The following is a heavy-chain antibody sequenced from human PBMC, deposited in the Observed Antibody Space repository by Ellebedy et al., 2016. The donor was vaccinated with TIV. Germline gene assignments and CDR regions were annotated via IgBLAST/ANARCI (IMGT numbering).Heavy chain of an antibody. D-gene: IGHD3-22*01. Sequence: SETLSLTCTVSGGSIRSNNWWSWVRQPPGKGLEWIGEIYHGGSITYNASLRSRVTISVDKSKNQFSPKLSSVTAADTAVYYCARGPGDYSDSSGYYYNWGQGTLVTVSS. CDR1: GGSIRSNNW. V-gene: IGHV4-4*02. J-gene: IGHJ4*02. CDR3: ARGPGDYSDSSGYYYN. CDR2: IYHGGSI.